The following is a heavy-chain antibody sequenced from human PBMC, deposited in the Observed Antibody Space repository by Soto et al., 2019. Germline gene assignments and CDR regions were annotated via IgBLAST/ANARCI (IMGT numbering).Heavy chain of an antibody. V-gene: IGHV4-31*03. Sequence: QVQLQESGPGLVKPSQTLSLTCSVSGDSIRGGGHYWNWIRQFPGKGLEWIGYVYHSGSTHYNPSLRGRLTISIDTSKNQFSLRLISVTAADTALYYCARDTGLAPTVWGYWGHGTQFTVSS. D-gene: IGHD7-27*01. CDR2: VYHSGST. CDR3: ARDTGLAPTVWGY. CDR1: GDSIRGGGHY. J-gene: IGHJ4*03.